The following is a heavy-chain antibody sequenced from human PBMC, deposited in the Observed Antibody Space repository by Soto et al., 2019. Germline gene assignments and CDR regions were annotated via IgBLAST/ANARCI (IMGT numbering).Heavy chain of an antibody. J-gene: IGHJ4*02. Sequence: SETLSLTCTVSGGSISSYYWSWIRQPPGKGLEWIGYIYYSGSTNYNPSLKSRVTISVDRSKNQFSLKLSSVTAADTAVYYCAGRYGGNFDYWGQGTLVTVSS. V-gene: IGHV4-59*01. CDR2: IYYSGST. CDR1: GGSISSYY. D-gene: IGHD1-26*01. CDR3: AGRYGGNFDY.